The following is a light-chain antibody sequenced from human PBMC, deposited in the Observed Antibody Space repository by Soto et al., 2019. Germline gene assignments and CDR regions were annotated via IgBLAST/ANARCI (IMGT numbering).Light chain of an antibody. CDR1: QSVSSR. CDR2: GAS. Sequence: IVLTQSPGTLSLSPGERATLSCMASQSVSSRLAWYQPKPGQAPRLRIYGASTRATGIPARLSGSGPGTDFTLTISSIEPEDFAVYYCQQRSNWFTFGQGTRLEIK. V-gene: IGKV3D-11*02. CDR3: QQRSNWFT. J-gene: IGKJ5*01.